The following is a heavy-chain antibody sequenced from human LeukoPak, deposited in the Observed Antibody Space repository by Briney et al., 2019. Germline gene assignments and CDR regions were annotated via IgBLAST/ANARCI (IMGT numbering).Heavy chain of an antibody. D-gene: IGHD3-10*01. CDR1: DYTFTSYG. CDR2: ISAYNGNT. Sequence: ASVKVSCKASDYTFTSYGISWVRQAPGQGLEWMGWISAYNGNTNYAQKFQGRVTMTRDTSISTAYMELSRLRSDDTAVYYCARGDYYGSGRPTNAFDYWGQGTLVTVSS. J-gene: IGHJ4*02. V-gene: IGHV1-18*01. CDR3: ARGDYYGSGRPTNAFDY.